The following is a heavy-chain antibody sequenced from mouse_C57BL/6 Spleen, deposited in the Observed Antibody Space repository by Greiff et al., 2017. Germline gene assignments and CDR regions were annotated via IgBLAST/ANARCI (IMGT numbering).Heavy chain of an antibody. J-gene: IGHJ4*01. CDR1: GFSFNTYA. D-gene: IGHD1-1*01. CDR3: VRQGYYGSNAMDY. CDR2: IRSKSNNYAT. Sequence: EVQLVESGGGLVQPKGSLKLSCAASGFSFNTYAMNWVRQAPGKGLEWVARIRSKSNNYATYYADSVKDRFTISRDDSESMLYLQMNNLKTEDTAMNYCVRQGYYGSNAMDYWGQGTSVTVSS. V-gene: IGHV10-1*01.